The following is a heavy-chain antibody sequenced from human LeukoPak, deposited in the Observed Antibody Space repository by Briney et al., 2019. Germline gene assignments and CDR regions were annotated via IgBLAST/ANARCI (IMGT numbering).Heavy chain of an antibody. CDR1: GGSFSGYY. J-gene: IGHJ5*02. CDR2: INHSGST. CDR3: ARKSLSSGWYNWFDP. V-gene: IGHV4-34*01. Sequence: NSSETLSLTCAVYGGSFSGYYWSWIRQPPGKGLEWIGEINHSGSTNYNPSLKSRVTISVDTSKNQFSLKLSSVTAADTAVYYCARKSLSSGWYNWFDPWGQGTLVTVSS. D-gene: IGHD6-19*01.